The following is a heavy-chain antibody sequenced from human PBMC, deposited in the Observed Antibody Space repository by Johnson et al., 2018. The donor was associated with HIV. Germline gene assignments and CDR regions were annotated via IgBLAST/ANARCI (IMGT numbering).Heavy chain of an antibody. V-gene: IGHV3-11*04. D-gene: IGHD3-22*01. CDR2: ISSSGSTI. CDR3: ARSYVSSGYYRDDSFDI. J-gene: IGHJ3*02. Sequence: QVQLVESGGGLVKPGGSLRLSCAASGFTFSDYYMSWIRQAPGKGLEWVSYISSSGSTIYYADSVKGRSTISRDNANNSLFLQMNSRRAEDTAVYYWARSYVSSGYYRDDSFDIWGQGTMVTVSS. CDR1: GFTFSDYY.